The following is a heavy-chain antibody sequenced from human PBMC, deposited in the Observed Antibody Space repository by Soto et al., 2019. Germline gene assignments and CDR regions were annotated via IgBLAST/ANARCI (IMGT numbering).Heavy chain of an antibody. D-gene: IGHD5-18*01. CDR3: ARPGVTAMVLDAFDI. J-gene: IGHJ3*02. Sequence: GESLKISCKGSGYSFTSYWIGWVRQMPGKGLEWMGIIYPGDSDTRYSPSFQGQVTISADKSISTAYLQWSSLKASDTARYYGARPGVTAMVLDAFDIWGQGTMVTVSS. CDR1: GYSFTSYW. V-gene: IGHV5-51*01. CDR2: IYPGDSDT.